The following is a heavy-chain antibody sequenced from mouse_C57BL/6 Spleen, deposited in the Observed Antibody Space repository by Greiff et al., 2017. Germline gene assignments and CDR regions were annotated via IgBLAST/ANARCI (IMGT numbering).Heavy chain of an antibody. D-gene: IGHD4-1*01. CDR1: GYTFTDYE. CDR3: TRWDWDGRFAY. J-gene: IGHJ3*01. Sequence: VQLQQSGAELVRPGASVTLSCKASGYTFTDYEMHWVKQTPVHGLEWIGAIDPETGGTAYNQKFKGKAILTADKSSSTAYMELRSLTSEDSAVYYCTRWDWDGRFAYWGQGTLVTVSA. V-gene: IGHV1-15*01. CDR2: IDPETGGT.